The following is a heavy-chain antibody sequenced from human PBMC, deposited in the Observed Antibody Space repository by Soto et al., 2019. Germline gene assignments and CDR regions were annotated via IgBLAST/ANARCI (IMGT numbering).Heavy chain of an antibody. CDR1: GFTFSDYY. CDR3: AGPNVVPAAYYYYGMDV. V-gene: IGHV3-11*01. CDR2: ISSSGSTI. J-gene: IGHJ6*02. D-gene: IGHD2-2*01. Sequence: PGGSLRLSCAASGFTFSDYYMSWIRQAPGKGLEWVSYISSSGSTIYYADSVKGRFTISRDNAKNSLYLQMNSLRAEDTAVYYCAGPNVVPAAYYYYGMDVWGQGTTVTVSS.